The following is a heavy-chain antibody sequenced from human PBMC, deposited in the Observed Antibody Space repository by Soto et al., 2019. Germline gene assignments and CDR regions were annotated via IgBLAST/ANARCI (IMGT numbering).Heavy chain of an antibody. J-gene: IGHJ4*02. CDR2: IYYSGGT. CDR3: ARDYSLVFDY. D-gene: IGHD1-26*01. V-gene: IGHV4-31*03. CDR1: GGSISSGGYY. Sequence: SETLSLTCTVSGGSISSGGYYWSWIRQHPGKGLEWIGYIYYSGGTYYNPSLKSRVTISVDTSKNQFSLKLSSVTAADTAVYYCARDYSLVFDYWGQGTLVTVSS.